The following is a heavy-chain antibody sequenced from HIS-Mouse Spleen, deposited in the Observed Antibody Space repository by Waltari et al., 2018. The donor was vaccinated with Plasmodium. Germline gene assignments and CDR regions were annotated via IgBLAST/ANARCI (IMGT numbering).Heavy chain of an antibody. D-gene: IGHD3-10*01. V-gene: IGHV1-24*01. J-gene: IGHJ4*02. Sequence: QVQLVQSGAEVKKPGASVKVSCKVSGYTLTELSTPWVRQAPGHGLEWMGGFDPEDGETIYAQKFQGRVTMTEDTSTDTAYMELSSLRSEDTAVYYCATILDYYGSGSYYNGVLDYWGQGTLVTVSS. CDR3: ATILDYYGSGSYYNGVLDY. CDR2: FDPEDGET. CDR1: GYTLTELS.